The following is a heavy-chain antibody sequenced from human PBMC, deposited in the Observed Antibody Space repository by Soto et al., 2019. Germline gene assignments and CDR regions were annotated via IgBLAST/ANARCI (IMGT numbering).Heavy chain of an antibody. CDR1: GGSFSGYY. CDR3: ARMIRGRLQQQLVPFDY. CDR2: ISHSGST. V-gene: IGHV4-34*01. Sequence: SETLSLTCAVYGGSFSGYYWSWIRQPPGKGLEWIGEISHSGSTNYNPSLKSRVTISVDTSKNQSSLKLSSVTAADTAVYYCARMIRGRLQQQLVPFDYWGQGTLVTVSS. J-gene: IGHJ4*02. D-gene: IGHD6-13*01.